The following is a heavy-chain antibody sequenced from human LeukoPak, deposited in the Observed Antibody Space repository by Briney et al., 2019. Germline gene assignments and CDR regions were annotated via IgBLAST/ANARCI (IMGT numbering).Heavy chain of an antibody. J-gene: IGHJ4*02. D-gene: IGHD3-22*01. V-gene: IGHV4-34*01. Sequence: PSETLSLTCAVYGGSFSGYYWSWIRQPPGRGLEWIGEINQSGSTNYNPSLKSRVTISVDTSKNQFSLKLSSVTAADTAVYYCAREGGFYDSSGYYYFGIDHWGQGTLVTVSS. CDR1: GGSFSGYY. CDR2: INQSGST. CDR3: AREGGFYDSSGYYYFGIDH.